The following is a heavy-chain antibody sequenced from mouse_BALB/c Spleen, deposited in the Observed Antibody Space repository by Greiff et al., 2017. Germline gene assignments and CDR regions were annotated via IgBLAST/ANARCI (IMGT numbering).Heavy chain of an antibody. CDR2: ISSGGSYT. CDR3: ARHEDGYDLDY. CDR1: GFTFSSYG. D-gene: IGHD2-2*01. J-gene: IGHJ2*01. Sequence: EVKLEESGGDLVKPGGSLKLSCAASGFTFSSYGMSWVRQTPDKRLEWVATISSGGSYTYYPDSVKGRFTISRDNAKNTLYLQMSSLKSEDTAMYYCARHEDGYDLDYWGQGTTLTVSS. V-gene: IGHV5-6*02.